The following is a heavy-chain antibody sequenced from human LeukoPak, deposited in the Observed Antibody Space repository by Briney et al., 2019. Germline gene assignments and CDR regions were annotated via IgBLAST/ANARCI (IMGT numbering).Heavy chain of an antibody. CDR3: ARGKDYDFWSGDFDY. J-gene: IGHJ4*02. D-gene: IGHD3-3*01. Sequence: ASVKVSCKASGYTLTGYYMHWVRQAPGQGLEWMGWINPNSGGTNYAQKFQGRVTMTRDTSISTAYMELSRLRSDDTAVYYCARGKDYDFWSGDFDYWGQGTLVTVSS. V-gene: IGHV1-2*02. CDR1: GYTLTGYY. CDR2: INPNSGGT.